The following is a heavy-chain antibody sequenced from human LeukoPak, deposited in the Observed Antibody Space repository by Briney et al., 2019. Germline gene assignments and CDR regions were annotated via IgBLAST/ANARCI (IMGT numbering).Heavy chain of an antibody. D-gene: IGHD1-1*01. CDR1: GFGFCYYA. J-gene: IGHJ4*02. Sequence: PGGALRLSCTPSGFGFCYYAVTWVRQAPGKGLEWVGFIRSQPYGATTEYAESLKGRVTISWDDSTNVAYLHLDSLKTEDTDFFYCCTTRHPGALAGIRSRQLDVWGRGTLVTVSS. V-gene: IGHV3-49*04. CDR3: CTTRHPGALAGIRSRQLDV. CDR2: IRSQPYGATT.